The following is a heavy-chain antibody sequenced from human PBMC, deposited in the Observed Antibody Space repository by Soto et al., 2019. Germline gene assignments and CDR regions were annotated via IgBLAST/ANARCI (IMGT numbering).Heavy chain of an antibody. CDR3: ARAAKRYYDY. CDR2: IIPVFGPA. V-gene: IGHV1-69*06. J-gene: IGHJ4*02. Sequence: GVPVKVSCKASGVPFNTFAISWVRQAPGQGLEWVGGIIPVFGPAFYAQKFQGRVTITADKSTSTAYLELSSLRSEDTAFYYCARAAKRYYDYWGQGTLGTVSS. CDR1: GVPFNTFA.